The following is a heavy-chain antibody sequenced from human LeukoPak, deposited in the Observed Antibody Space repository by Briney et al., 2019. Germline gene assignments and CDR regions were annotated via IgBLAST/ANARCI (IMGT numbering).Heavy chain of an antibody. V-gene: IGHV4-59*01. Sequence: SETLSLTCTVSGGSISSYYWSWIRQPPGKGLECIGYIYYSGSTNYNPSLKSRVTISIDTPKNQVSLRVTSVTAADTAVYYCARTGYGRDYYGMDVWGQGTTVTVSS. D-gene: IGHD1-26*01. CDR1: GGSISSYY. CDR2: IYYSGST. CDR3: ARTGYGRDYYGMDV. J-gene: IGHJ6*02.